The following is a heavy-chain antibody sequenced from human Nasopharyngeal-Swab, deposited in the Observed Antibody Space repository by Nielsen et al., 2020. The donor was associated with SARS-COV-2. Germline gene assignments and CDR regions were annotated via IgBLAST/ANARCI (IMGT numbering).Heavy chain of an antibody. CDR1: GGSISSYY. CDR3: ARQMGPHFFFDY. D-gene: IGHD3-3*02. V-gene: IGHV4-59*01. J-gene: IGHJ4*02. CDR2: IYYSGST. Sequence: SETLSLTCTVSGGSISSYYWSWIRQPPGKGLEWIGYIYYSGSTNYNPSLKSRVTISVDTSKNQFSLKLSSVTAADTAVYYCARQMGPHFFFDYWGQGTLVTVSS.